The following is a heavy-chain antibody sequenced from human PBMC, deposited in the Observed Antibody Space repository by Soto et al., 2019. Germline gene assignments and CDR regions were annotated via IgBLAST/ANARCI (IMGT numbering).Heavy chain of an antibody. CDR3: ASHYDMWSGYLSPVDY. D-gene: IGHD3-3*01. J-gene: IGHJ4*02. CDR1: GYTFSAYY. CDR2: IDTSGTKI. V-gene: IGHV3-11*01. Sequence: QAQLVESGGDLVKPGGSLRLSCAASGYTFSAYYMRWIRQAPGKGLEWISYIDTSGTKIYYADSVKGRFTITRDNAKNSLYLEMNSLRDEDTAVYYCASHYDMWSGYLSPVDYWGQGTLVTVSS.